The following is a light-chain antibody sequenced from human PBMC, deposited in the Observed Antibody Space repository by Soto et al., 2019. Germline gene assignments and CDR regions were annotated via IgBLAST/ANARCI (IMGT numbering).Light chain of an antibody. V-gene: IGKV3-20*01. J-gene: IGKJ1*01. CDR2: GAS. CDR3: QHYYTSPWT. CDR1: QSVSSSY. Sequence: EIVLTQSPGTLSLSPGERATLSCRASQSVSSSYLAWYQQKPGQAPRLLIYGASSRATGIPDRFSGGGSGTDVTLTISRLEPEDFAVYYCQHYYTSPWTFGQGTKVEIK.